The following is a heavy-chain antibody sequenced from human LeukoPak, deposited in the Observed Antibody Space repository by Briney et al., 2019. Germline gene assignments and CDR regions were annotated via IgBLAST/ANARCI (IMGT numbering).Heavy chain of an antibody. J-gene: IGHJ4*02. CDR3: ARDRSSGSGKYYFDY. D-gene: IGHD6-13*01. V-gene: IGHV4-39*07. Sequence: SETLSLTCTVSGDSLTSHYYWGWIRPPPGEGLEWIGSGFYSGSTYYTPSLKSRVTISVDTSKNQFSLKLSSMTTADTAVYYCARDRSSGSGKYYFDYWGQGTLVTVSS. CDR2: GFYSGST. CDR1: GDSLTSHYY.